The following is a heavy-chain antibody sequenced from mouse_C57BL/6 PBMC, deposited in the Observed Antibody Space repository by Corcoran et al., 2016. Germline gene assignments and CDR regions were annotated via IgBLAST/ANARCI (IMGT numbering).Heavy chain of an antibody. CDR2: INPNNGGT. D-gene: IGHD4-1*01. CDR3: ASSALTGTMDYAMDY. Sequence: EVQLQQSGPELVKPGASVKISCKASGYTFTDYYMNWVKQSHGKSLEWIGDINPNNGGTSYNQKFKGKATLTVDKSSSTAYMELRSLPSEDSAVYYCASSALTGTMDYAMDYWGQGTSVTGSS. V-gene: IGHV1-26*01. CDR1: GYTFTDYY. J-gene: IGHJ4*01.